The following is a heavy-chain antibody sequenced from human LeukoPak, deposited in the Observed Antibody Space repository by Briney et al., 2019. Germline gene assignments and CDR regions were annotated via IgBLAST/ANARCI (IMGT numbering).Heavy chain of an antibody. CDR3: AAARGYSYAPGDY. D-gene: IGHD5-18*01. J-gene: IGHJ4*02. Sequence: SVKVSCKASGFTFTSSAVQWVRQARGQRLEWIGWIVVVSGNTNYAQKFQERVTITRDMSTSTAYMELSSLRSEDTAVYYCAAARGYSYAPGDYWGQGTLVTVSS. CDR2: IVVVSGNT. CDR1: GFTFTSSA. V-gene: IGHV1-58*01.